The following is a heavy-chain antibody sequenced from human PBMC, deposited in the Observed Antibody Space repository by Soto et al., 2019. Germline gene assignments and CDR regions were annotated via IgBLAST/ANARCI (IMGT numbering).Heavy chain of an antibody. Sequence: QAQLQQWGAGLLRPSETLSLTCAVSGGSLSGWYWSWIRQPPGKGLEWIGEINHEGRTNYNPSLKSRVTISGDTSKNQFSLRLSSVTAADTAVYYCARTTDSAGYYEYYFDKWGQGTLVTVSS. CDR1: GGSLSGWY. V-gene: IGHV4-34*01. CDR3: ARTTDSAGYYEYYFDK. J-gene: IGHJ4*02. CDR2: INHEGRT. D-gene: IGHD3-22*01.